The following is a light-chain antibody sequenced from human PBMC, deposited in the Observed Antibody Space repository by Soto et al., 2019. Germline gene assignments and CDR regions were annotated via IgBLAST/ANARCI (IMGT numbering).Light chain of an antibody. V-gene: IGKV1-5*01. CDR3: QQYSSYST. Sequence: DIQMTQSPPTLSASVGDRVTITCRASQSITNWLAWYQQKPGKAPNLLIYDASSLESGVPSRFSGSGSGTEFTLTISSLQPDDFATYYCQQYSSYSTFGQGTKVDI. CDR2: DAS. J-gene: IGKJ1*01. CDR1: QSITNW.